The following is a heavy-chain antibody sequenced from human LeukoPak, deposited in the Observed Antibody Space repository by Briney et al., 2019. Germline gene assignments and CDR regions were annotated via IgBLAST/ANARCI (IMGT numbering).Heavy chain of an antibody. CDR1: GFSLHDYN. Sequence: PGGSLRLACAASGFSLHDYNMHWVRQAPGKGLEWVSHITWDDGSTYYADSVKGRFTVSRDDSKNSLYLQINSLRTEDTALYYCVRDRERGGNGPIRHWGQGTLVTVSS. D-gene: IGHD4-23*01. CDR3: VRDRERGGNGPIRH. J-gene: IGHJ1*01. V-gene: IGHV3-43*01. CDR2: ITWDDGST.